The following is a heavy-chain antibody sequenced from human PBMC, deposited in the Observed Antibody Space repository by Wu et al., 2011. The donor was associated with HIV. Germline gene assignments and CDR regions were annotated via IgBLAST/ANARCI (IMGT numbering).Heavy chain of an antibody. Sequence: QVQLVQSGAEVKKPGASVKVSCKASGYTFTSYGISWVQQAPGQGLEWMGWISAYNGNTNYAQKLQGRVTMTTDTSTSTAYMELRSLRSDDTAVYYCARVYGYYYDSSGYYKYNWFDPWGQGTLVTVSS. CDR2: ISAYNGNT. J-gene: IGHJ5*02. CDR1: GYTFTSYG. D-gene: IGHD3-22*01. CDR3: ARVYGYYYDSSGYYKYNWFDP. V-gene: IGHV1-18*01.